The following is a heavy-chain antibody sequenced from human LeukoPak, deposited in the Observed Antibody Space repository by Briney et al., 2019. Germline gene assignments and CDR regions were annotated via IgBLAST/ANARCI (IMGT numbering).Heavy chain of an antibody. V-gene: IGHV4-34*01. J-gene: IGHJ3*02. Sequence: SETLSLTCAVYGGSFSGYYWSWIRQPPGKGLEWIGEINHSGSTNYNPSLKSRVTISVDTSKNQFSLKLSSVTVADTAVYYCARGGPGVPAAIPNAFDIWGQGTMVTVSS. CDR1: GGSFSGYY. D-gene: IGHD2-2*02. CDR2: INHSGST. CDR3: ARGGPGVPAAIPNAFDI.